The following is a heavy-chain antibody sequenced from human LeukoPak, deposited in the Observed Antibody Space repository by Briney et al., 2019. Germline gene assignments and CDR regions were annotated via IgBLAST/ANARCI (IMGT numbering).Heavy chain of an antibody. Sequence: GASVKVSCKASGGTFSSYAISWVRQAPGQGLEWMGGIIHIFGTANYAQKFQGRVTITADESTSTAYMELSSLRSEDTAVYYCASRRSSDFWSGYPNYYYYMDVWGKGTTVTVSS. CDR1: GGTFSSYA. J-gene: IGHJ6*03. D-gene: IGHD3-3*01. CDR3: ASRRSSDFWSGYPNYYYYMDV. V-gene: IGHV1-69*13. CDR2: IIHIFGTA.